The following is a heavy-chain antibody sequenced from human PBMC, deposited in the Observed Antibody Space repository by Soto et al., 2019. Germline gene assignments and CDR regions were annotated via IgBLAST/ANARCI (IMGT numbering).Heavy chain of an antibody. V-gene: IGHV4-39*01. CDR2: VFYNGTT. D-gene: IGHD2-15*01. Sequence: SETLSLTCAVSGGSINTNNYYWVWVRQPPGKGRDWIGSVFYNGTTYYSPSLKSRVTISFAPSRTQFSLKLESVTAADTAVYFCARLVVVSPVANAWGQGTLVTVSS. CDR3: ARLVVVSPVANA. CDR1: GGSINTNNYY. J-gene: IGHJ5*02.